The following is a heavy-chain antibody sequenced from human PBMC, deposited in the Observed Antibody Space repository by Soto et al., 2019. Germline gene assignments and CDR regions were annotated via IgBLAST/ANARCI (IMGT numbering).Heavy chain of an antibody. D-gene: IGHD2-2*01. CDR2: ISYDGSNK. V-gene: IGHV3-30-3*01. J-gene: IGHJ4*02. Sequence: GGSLRLSCAASGFTFSSYAMHWVRQAPGKGLEWVAVISYDGSNKYYADSVKGRFTISRDKSKNTLYLQMNSLRAEDTAVYYCARGPSSLTRFDYWGQGTLVTVSS. CDR3: ARGPSSLTRFDY. CDR1: GFTFSSYA.